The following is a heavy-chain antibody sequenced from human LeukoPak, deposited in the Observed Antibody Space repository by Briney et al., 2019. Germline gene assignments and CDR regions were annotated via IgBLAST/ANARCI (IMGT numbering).Heavy chain of an antibody. CDR3: ALLVAASSNYDY. V-gene: IGHV3-23*01. CDR1: GFTFSSYA. J-gene: IGHJ4*02. Sequence: GRSLRLSCAASGFTFSSYAMSWVRQAPGKGLEWVSAISGSGGSTYYADSVKGRFTISRDNAKNTLYLQMNSLRAEDTAVYYCALLVAASSNYDYWGQGTLVTVSS. D-gene: IGHD2-15*01. CDR2: ISGSGGST.